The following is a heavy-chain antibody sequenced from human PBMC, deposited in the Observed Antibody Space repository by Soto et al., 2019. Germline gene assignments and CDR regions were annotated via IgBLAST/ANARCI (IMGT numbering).Heavy chain of an antibody. V-gene: IGHV4-34*01. CDR2: INHSGST. D-gene: IGHD3-22*01. CDR1: GGSFSGYY. CDR3: ARGLPDYYDSSGYRLRRPVDLDY. Sequence: QVQLQQWGAGLLKPSETLSLTCAVYGGSFSGYYWSWIRQPPGKGLEWIGEINHSGSTNYNPSLKSRVTIAVDTSKNQFSLKLSSVTAADTAVYYCARGLPDYYDSSGYRLRRPVDLDYWGQGTLVTFSS. J-gene: IGHJ4*02.